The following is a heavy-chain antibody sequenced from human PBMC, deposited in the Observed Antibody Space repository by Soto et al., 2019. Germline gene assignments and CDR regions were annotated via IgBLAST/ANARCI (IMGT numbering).Heavy chain of an antibody. V-gene: IGHV4-34*01. CDR1: GGSFSGYY. J-gene: IGHJ4*01. D-gene: IGHD5-18*01. CDR3: ARGWGDTPPAAAASYFDY. CDR2: INHSGST. Sequence: PSETLSLTCAVYGGSFSGYYWSCVRHPPGKGLEWIGEINHSGSTNYNPSLKSRVTISVGTSKNQFSWKLSSLTDSDTAGYYCARGWGDTPPAAAASYFDYCGHGTLVTVS.